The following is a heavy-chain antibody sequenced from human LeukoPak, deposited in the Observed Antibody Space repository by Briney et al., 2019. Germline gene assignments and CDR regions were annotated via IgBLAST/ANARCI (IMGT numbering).Heavy chain of an antibody. D-gene: IGHD2-15*01. CDR1: GFTFSSYA. J-gene: IGHJ4*02. CDR2: ISSNGGST. V-gene: IGHV3-64*04. Sequence: GGSLRLSCSASGFTFSSYAMHWVRQAPGKGLEYVSAISSNGGSTYYADSVKGRFTISRDNSKNTLYLQVSTLRVEDTAIYYCAKASGGSWYSSCASWGQGTLVTVSS. CDR3: AKASGGSWYSSCAS.